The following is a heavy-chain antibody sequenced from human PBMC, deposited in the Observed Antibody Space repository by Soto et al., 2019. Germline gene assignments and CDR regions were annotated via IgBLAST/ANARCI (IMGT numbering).Heavy chain of an antibody. J-gene: IGHJ3*02. D-gene: IGHD7-27*01. V-gene: IGHV4-59*01. CDR1: GGSISSYY. CDR2: IYYSGST. Sequence: SETLSLTCTVSGGSISSYYWSWIRQPPGKGLEWIGYIYYSGSTNYNPSLKSRVTISVDTSKNQFSLKLSSVTAADTAVYYCARDPGDPHKAFDIWGQGTMVTVSS. CDR3: ARDPGDPHKAFDI.